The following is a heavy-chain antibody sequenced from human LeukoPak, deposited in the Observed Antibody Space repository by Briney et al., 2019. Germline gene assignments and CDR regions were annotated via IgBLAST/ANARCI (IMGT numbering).Heavy chain of an antibody. CDR3: ARRTEYDSSGYYWDY. V-gene: IGHV4-39*01. Sequence: SETLSLTCTVSGGSISSSRYYWGWIRQPPGKGLEGIGNIYYSGSTYYNSSLKSRVTISVDTSKNQFSLQLSSVTAADTAVYYCARRTEYDSSGYYWDYWGQGTLVTVSS. J-gene: IGHJ4*02. CDR2: IYYSGST. CDR1: GGSISSSRYY. D-gene: IGHD3-22*01.